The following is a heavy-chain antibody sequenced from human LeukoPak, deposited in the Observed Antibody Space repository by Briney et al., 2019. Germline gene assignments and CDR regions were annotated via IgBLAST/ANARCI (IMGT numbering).Heavy chain of an antibody. Sequence: GGSLRLSCAASGFTFSSYAMSWVLQAPGKGLEWVSAISGSGGSTYYADSVKGRFTISRDNSKNTLYLQMNSLRAEDTAVYYCAKVGEHYGSGSPYYMDVWGKGTTVTVSS. CDR3: AKVGEHYGSGSPYYMDV. V-gene: IGHV3-23*01. J-gene: IGHJ6*03. D-gene: IGHD3-10*01. CDR1: GFTFSSYA. CDR2: ISGSGGST.